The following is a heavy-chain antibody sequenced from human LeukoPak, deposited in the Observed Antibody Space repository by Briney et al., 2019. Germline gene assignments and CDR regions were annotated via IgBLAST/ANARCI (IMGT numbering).Heavy chain of an antibody. D-gene: IGHD1-26*01. V-gene: IGHV3-23*01. CDR2: ISGRGDKT. Sequence: PGGSLRLSCAASGFTFRNYAMSWVRQAPGKGLEWVSVISGRGDKTYYAGSAKGRLTISRDNSKNTLYLQMNSLRDVDTAIYYCAKGIQWELPLEYWGQGTLVTVSS. CDR1: GFTFRNYA. J-gene: IGHJ4*02. CDR3: AKGIQWELPLEY.